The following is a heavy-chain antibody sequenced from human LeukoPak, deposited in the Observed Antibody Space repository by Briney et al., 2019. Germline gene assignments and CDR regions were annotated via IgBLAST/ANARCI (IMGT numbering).Heavy chain of an antibody. D-gene: IGHD6-6*01. Sequence: GGSLRLSCAASGFTFSSYWMSWVRQAPGKGLEWVANIKQDGSEKYYVDSVKGRFTISRDNAKNSLYLQTNSLRAEDTAVYYCARDPDSSSCCYFDYWGQGTLVTVSS. J-gene: IGHJ4*02. CDR3: ARDPDSSSCCYFDY. V-gene: IGHV3-7*01. CDR1: GFTFSSYW. CDR2: IKQDGSEK.